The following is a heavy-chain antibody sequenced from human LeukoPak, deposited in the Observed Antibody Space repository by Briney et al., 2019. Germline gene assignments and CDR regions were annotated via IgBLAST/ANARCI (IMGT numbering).Heavy chain of an antibody. V-gene: IGHV4-30-4*01. CDR2: IDYSGRT. D-gene: IGHD2-15*01. Sequence: SQTLSLTCTVSGGSISSDYYWSWIRQPPGKGLEWIGYIDYSGRTYYNLSLKSRVTISVDTSKNQFSLNLGSVIAADTAVYYRARWRKRYCGGGGCFGDFDSWGPGTLVTVSP. J-gene: IGHJ5*01. CDR3: ARWRKRYCGGGGCFGDFDS. CDR1: GGSISSDYY.